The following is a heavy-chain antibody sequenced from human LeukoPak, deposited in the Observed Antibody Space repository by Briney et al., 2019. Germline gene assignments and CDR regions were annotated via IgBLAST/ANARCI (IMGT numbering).Heavy chain of an antibody. J-gene: IGHJ4*02. CDR2: ISGSGGGT. Sequence: PGGSLRLSCAASGFTFSSYAMSWVRQAPGKGLEWVSTISGSGGGTYYADSVKGRFTISRDNSKNTLYLQMNSLKAEDTAVYYCAKGRTTVTLTKVDYWGQGTLVTVSS. D-gene: IGHD4-17*01. CDR3: AKGRTTVTLTKVDY. CDR1: GFTFSSYA. V-gene: IGHV3-23*01.